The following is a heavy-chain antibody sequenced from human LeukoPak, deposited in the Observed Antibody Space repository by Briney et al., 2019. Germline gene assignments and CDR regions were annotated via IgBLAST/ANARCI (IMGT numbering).Heavy chain of an antibody. CDR2: ISSSGSTI. V-gene: IGHV3-11*01. CDR3: ARDSTPRRRTGAFDY. J-gene: IGHJ4*02. CDR1: GFTFSDYY. D-gene: IGHD1-14*01. Sequence: HPGGSLRLSCAASGFTFSDYYMSWIRQAPGKGLEWVSYISSSGSTIHYADSVKGRFTISRDNAKNSLYLQMNSLRAEDTAVYYCARDSTPRRRTGAFDYWGQGTLVTVSS.